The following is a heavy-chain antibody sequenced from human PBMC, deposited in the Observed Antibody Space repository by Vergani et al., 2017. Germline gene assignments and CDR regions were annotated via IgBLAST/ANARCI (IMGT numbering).Heavy chain of an antibody. Sequence: QVQLVQSGAEVKKPGASVKVSCKASGYTFTGYYMHWVRQAPGQGLEWMGWINPTSGGTNYAQKFQGRVTMTRDTSISTAYMELSRLRSDDTAVYYCARDGYCSSTSCPSSVYYYYGMDVWGQGTTVTVSS. J-gene: IGHJ6*02. V-gene: IGHV1-2*02. D-gene: IGHD2-2*03. CDR3: ARDGYCSSTSCPSSVYYYYGMDV. CDR1: GYTFTGYY. CDR2: INPTSGGT.